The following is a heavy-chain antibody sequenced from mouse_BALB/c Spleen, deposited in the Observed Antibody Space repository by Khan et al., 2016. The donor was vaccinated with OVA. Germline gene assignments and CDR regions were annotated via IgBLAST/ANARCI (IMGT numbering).Heavy chain of an antibody. V-gene: IGHV1-9*01. J-gene: IGHJ3*01. CDR1: GYTFSSYW. CDR2: ILPGSNSS. D-gene: IGHD1-1*01. CDR3: ARGNYYGSTSWFGY. Sequence: QVQLKQSGAELMKPGASVKISCKATGYTFSSYWIEWVKQRPGHGLEWNGEILPGSNSSNYNERFKGRATITADTSSNTAYIQLSSLTSEDSAIYYCARGNYYGSTSWFGYWGQGTLITVST.